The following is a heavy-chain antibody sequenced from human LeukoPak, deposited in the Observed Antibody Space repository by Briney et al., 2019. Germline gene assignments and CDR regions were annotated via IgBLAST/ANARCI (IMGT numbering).Heavy chain of an antibody. V-gene: IGHV3-7*02. Sequence: TGGSLRLSCAASGFTFSRYWMSWVRQAPGKGLEWVANIKQDGSETYYVDSVKGRFTISRDNSKNTVYLQMNSLRVEDTAVYYCAKQYCSGGTCYLFDYWGQGTPVTVSS. CDR2: IKQDGSET. CDR1: GFTFSRYW. D-gene: IGHD2-15*01. J-gene: IGHJ4*02. CDR3: AKQYCSGGTCYLFDY.